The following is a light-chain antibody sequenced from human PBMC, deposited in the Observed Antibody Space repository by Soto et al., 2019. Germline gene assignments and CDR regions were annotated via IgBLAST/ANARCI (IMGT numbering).Light chain of an antibody. CDR3: QQYGSSPQT. CDR1: QSVSSSY. V-gene: IGKV3-20*01. J-gene: IGKJ1*01. CDR2: GAS. Sequence: EIVLTQSPGTLSLSPGERATLSCRASQSVSSSYLAWYQQKPGQAPRLLIYGASSRATGIPDRFSGSGSGIYFTLTISRLEPEDFAVYYCQQYGSSPQTIGQGTKVEIK.